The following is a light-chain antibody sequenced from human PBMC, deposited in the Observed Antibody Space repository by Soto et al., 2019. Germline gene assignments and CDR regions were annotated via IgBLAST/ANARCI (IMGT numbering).Light chain of an antibody. CDR1: SSDVGGYNF. J-gene: IGLJ1*01. CDR3: SSYSGSNTLDV. V-gene: IGLV2-14*01. CDR2: EVS. Sequence: QSVLTQPASVSGSPGQSITIPCTGTSSDVGGYNFVSWYQQYPGKAPKLIIYEVSNRPSGVSDRFSGSKSGNTASLIISGLQADDEAAYYCSSYSGSNTLDVFGAGTKVTVL.